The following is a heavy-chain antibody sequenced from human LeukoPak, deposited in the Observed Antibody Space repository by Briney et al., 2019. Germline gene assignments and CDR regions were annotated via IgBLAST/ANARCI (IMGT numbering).Heavy chain of an antibody. J-gene: IGHJ5*02. CDR2: IYTSGST. D-gene: IGHD6-13*01. Sequence: PSETLSLTCTVSGGSISSSSYYWSWIRQPAGKGLEWIGRIYTSGSTNYNPSLKSRVTMSVDTSKNQFSLKLSSVTAADTAVYYCASKEIAAAPFDPWGQGTLVTVSS. V-gene: IGHV4-61*02. CDR3: ASKEIAAAPFDP. CDR1: GGSISSSSYY.